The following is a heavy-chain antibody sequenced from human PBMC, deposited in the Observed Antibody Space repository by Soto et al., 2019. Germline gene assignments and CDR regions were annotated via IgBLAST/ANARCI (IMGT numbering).Heavy chain of an antibody. D-gene: IGHD6-19*01. J-gene: IGHJ5*02. Sequence: QVQLVQSGAEVKKPGASVKVSCKASGYTFTSYGISWVRQAPGQGLEWMGWISAYNGNTNYAQKLQGRVTMTTDTSTSTAYIELRSLRSDDTAVYYCARDLRGVAGLPGRLDPWGQGTLVTVSS. CDR1: GYTFTSYG. V-gene: IGHV1-18*04. CDR2: ISAYNGNT. CDR3: ARDLRGVAGLPGRLDP.